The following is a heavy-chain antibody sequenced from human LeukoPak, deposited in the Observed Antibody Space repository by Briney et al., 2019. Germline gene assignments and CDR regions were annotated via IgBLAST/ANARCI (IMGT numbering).Heavy chain of an antibody. CDR1: GYTFTSYG. Sequence: ASVKVSCKASGYTFTSYGISWVRQAPGQGLEWMGLISAYNGNTNYAQKLQGRVTMTTDTSTSTAYMELRSLRSDDTAVYYCARDTHYDILTGYYILTPFDYWGQGTLVTVSS. CDR3: ARDTHYDILTGYYILTPFDY. J-gene: IGHJ4*02. V-gene: IGHV1-18*01. CDR2: ISAYNGNT. D-gene: IGHD3-9*01.